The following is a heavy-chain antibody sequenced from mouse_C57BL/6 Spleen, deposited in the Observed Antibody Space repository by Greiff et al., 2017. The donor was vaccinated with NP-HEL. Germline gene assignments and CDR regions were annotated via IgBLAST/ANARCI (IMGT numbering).Heavy chain of an antibody. V-gene: IGHV5-4*01. CDR3: ARERLKRNHVPEFAY. CDR2: ISDGGSYN. CDR1: GFTFSSYA. Sequence: EVQRVESGGGLVKPGGSLKLSCAASGFTFSSYAMSWVRQTPEKRLEWVATISDGGSYNYYPDNVKGRFTISRDNAKNNLYLQMSQLKAEDTAMYYCARERLKRNHVPEFAYWGQGTLVTVSA. D-gene: IGHD3-2*02. J-gene: IGHJ3*01.